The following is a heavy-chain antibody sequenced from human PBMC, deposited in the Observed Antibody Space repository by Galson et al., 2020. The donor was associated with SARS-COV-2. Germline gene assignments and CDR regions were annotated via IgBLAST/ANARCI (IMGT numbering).Heavy chain of an antibody. V-gene: IGHV4-39*07. D-gene: IGHD6-19*01. CDR2: YYYTGST. CDR1: GDSVSSSSYY. CDR3: ARAPYTSGWSWFDY. J-gene: IGHJ4*02. Sequence: SETLSLTCTVSGDSVSSSSYYWGWIRQPPGKGLEWIGTYYYTGSTYYNPSLKSRVTISSATSKNQLFLNLNSVTAADTAVYYCARAPYTSGWSWFDYWGQGTLGTVSS.